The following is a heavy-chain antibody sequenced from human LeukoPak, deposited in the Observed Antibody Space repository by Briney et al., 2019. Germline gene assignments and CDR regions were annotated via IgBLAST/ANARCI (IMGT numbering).Heavy chain of an antibody. CDR1: GFTFSDYS. J-gene: IGHJ4*02. CDR3: ARDYKYAFDN. D-gene: IGHD5-24*01. V-gene: IGHV3-48*01. Sequence: GGSLRLSCAASGFTFSDYSMNWVRQAPGKGLEWISYIGIDSGNTNYADSVKGRFTISGDKAKNSLYLQMNSLRVEDTAVYCCARDYKYAFDNWGQGTLVTVSS. CDR2: IGIDSGNT.